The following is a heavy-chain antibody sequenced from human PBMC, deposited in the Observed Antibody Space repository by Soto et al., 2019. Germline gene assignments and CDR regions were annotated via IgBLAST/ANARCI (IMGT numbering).Heavy chain of an antibody. D-gene: IGHD2-8*02. J-gene: IGHJ5*02. Sequence: EVQLVESGGGLVQPGGSLRLSCAASGFTFSSYWMGWVRQAPGQGLVWVSRINPDGSTTFYADSVKGRFTISRDNAKNTLYLQMNSLRAEDTAVYYCASAPGTGAWGQGTLVTVTS. CDR2: INPDGSTT. CDR1: GFTFSSYW. V-gene: IGHV3-74*01. CDR3: ASAPGTGA.